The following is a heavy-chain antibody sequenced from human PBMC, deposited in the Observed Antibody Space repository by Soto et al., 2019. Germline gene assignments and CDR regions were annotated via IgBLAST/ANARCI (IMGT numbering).Heavy chain of an antibody. D-gene: IGHD3-22*01. CDR3: AREGDDSSGYSYVFDI. V-gene: IGHV4-38-2*02. CDR1: GYSFSSGSY. J-gene: IGHJ3*02. CDR2: IYHSGST. Sequence: AETLSLTCAVSGYSFSSGSYWGWLRPPPGKGLEWTGSIYHSGSTYYNPSLKSRVTISVDTSKNQFSLKLSSVTAADTAVYYCAREGDDSSGYSYVFDIWGQGTMVTVSS.